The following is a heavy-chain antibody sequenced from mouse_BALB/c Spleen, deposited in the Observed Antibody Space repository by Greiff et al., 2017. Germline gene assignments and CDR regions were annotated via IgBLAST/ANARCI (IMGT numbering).Heavy chain of an antibody. J-gene: IGHJ1*01. Sequence: QVQLPQSGAELMKPGASVKLSCQATGYTFSSYWIEWVKQRPGHGLEWIGEILPGSGSTNYNEKFKGKATFTADTSSNTAYMHLSSLTSEDSAVYYCARVITTDWYFDVWGAGTTVTVSS. CDR1: GYTFSSYW. CDR3: ARVITTDWYFDV. D-gene: IGHD1-2*01. CDR2: ILPGSGST. V-gene: IGHV1-9*01.